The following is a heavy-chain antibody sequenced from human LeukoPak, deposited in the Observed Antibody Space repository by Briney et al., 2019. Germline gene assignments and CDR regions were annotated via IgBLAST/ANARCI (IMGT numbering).Heavy chain of an antibody. J-gene: IGHJ4*02. D-gene: IGHD6-13*01. CDR3: ARQGFSGYSSSWYEI. V-gene: IGHV5-51*01. Sequence: GESLKISCKGSGYSFTSYWIGWVRQMPGKGLEWMGIICPGDSDTRYSPSFQGQVTISADKSISTAYLQWSSLKASDTAMYYCARQGFSGYSSSWYEIWGQGTLVTVSS. CDR2: ICPGDSDT. CDR1: GYSFTSYW.